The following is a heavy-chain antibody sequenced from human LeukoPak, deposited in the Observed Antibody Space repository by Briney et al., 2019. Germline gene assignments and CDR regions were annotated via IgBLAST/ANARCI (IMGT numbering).Heavy chain of an antibody. J-gene: IGHJ4*02. Sequence: PGGSLRLSCAASGFTFSDYSMIWVRQAPGKGLEWVSSITSPVGRIYYADSLKGRITISRDNARSSLYLQMNSLRAEDTAVYYCATDGRSSGWYGFDYWGLGTLVTVSS. CDR3: ATDGRSSGWYGFDY. CDR2: ITSPVGRI. D-gene: IGHD6-19*01. V-gene: IGHV3-21*01. CDR1: GFTFSDYS.